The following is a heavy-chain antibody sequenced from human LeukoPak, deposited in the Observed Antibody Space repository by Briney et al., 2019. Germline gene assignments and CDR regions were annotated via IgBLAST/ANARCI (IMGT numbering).Heavy chain of an antibody. CDR1: GYTFTDYY. J-gene: IGHJ6*02. D-gene: IGHD2-8*01. Sequence: ASVKVSCKASGYTFTDYYMHWVRQAPGQGLEWMGCINLYSGGAHYAQKFQDWLSMTRDTSINTAYMELSSLRSDDTAVYYCARDILGRTNGGSNYFGMEVWGQGTTVTVSS. CDR2: INLYSGGA. V-gene: IGHV1-2*04. CDR3: ARDILGRTNGGSNYFGMEV.